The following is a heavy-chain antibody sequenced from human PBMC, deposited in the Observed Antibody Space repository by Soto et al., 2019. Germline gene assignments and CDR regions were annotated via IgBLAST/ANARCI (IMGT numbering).Heavy chain of an antibody. CDR1: GGSISSYY. J-gene: IGHJ5*02. Sequence: QVQLQESGPGLVKPSETLSLTCTVSGGSISSYYWSWIRQPPGKGLEWIGYIYYSGSTDYNPSLKSRVTISVAPSTHQFSLKRSSVPASDTAVYYCARHGVRSSSWYASGWFDPWGQGTLGTVSA. D-gene: IGHD6-13*01. CDR3: ARHGVRSSSWYASGWFDP. V-gene: IGHV4-59*08. CDR2: IYYSGST.